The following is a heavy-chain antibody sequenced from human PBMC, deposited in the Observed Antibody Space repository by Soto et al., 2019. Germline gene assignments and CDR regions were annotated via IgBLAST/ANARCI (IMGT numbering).Heavy chain of an antibody. CDR2: ISGSSTYI. V-gene: IGHV3-21*04. Sequence: EVQLVEYGGGLVKPGESLRVSCAASGFTFSYYSLHWVRQAPGKGLEWVSSISGSSTYIYYADRVKGRFTISRDNAKNSLYLRMDSLRAEYTAVYYCARGDGTGLYNSGWSPRYWGQGTLVTVSS. J-gene: IGHJ4*02. D-gene: IGHD6-19*01. CDR3: ARGDGTGLYNSGWSPRY. CDR1: GFTFSYYS.